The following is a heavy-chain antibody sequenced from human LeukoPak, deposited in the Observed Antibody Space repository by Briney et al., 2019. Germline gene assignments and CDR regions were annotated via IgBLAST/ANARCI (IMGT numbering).Heavy chain of an antibody. Sequence: GGSLRLSCAASGFTFSSYGMHWVRQAPGKGLEWVAVISYDGSNKYYADSVKGRFTISRDKSKNTLYLQMNSLRAEDTAVYYCAKGTAIAFDYWGQGTLVTVSS. V-gene: IGHV3-30*18. CDR3: AKGTAIAFDY. CDR1: GFTFSSYG. D-gene: IGHD1-1*01. CDR2: ISYDGSNK. J-gene: IGHJ4*02.